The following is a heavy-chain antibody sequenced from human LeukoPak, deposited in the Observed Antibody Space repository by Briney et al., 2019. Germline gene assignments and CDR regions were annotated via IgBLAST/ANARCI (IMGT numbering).Heavy chain of an antibody. V-gene: IGHV1-8*03. CDR2: MNPNSGNT. J-gene: IGHJ4*02. CDR1: GYTFTSYD. Sequence: ASVKVSCKTSGYTFTSYDINWVRQASGQGLEWMGWMNPNSGNTGSAQKFQGRVTLTRNTSITTAYMELSSLTSDDTAVYYCARGESRSFDYWGQGTLVTVSS. CDR3: ARGESRSFDY.